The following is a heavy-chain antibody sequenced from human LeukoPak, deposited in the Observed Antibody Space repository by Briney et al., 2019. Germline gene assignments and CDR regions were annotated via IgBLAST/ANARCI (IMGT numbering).Heavy chain of an antibody. J-gene: IGHJ3*02. CDR1: GYSFTSYW. CDR3: AGGGFYYYGSGSYPDAFDI. Sequence: GESLKISCKGSGYSFTSYWIGRVRQMPGQGLEWMGIIYPGDSDTRYSPSFKGQVTISADKSISTAYLQWSSLKTSDTAMYYCAGGGFYYYGSGSYPDAFDIWGQGTMVTVSS. CDR2: IYPGDSDT. V-gene: IGHV5-51*01. D-gene: IGHD3-10*01.